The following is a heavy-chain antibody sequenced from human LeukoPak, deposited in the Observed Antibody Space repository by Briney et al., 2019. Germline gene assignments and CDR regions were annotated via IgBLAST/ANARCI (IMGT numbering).Heavy chain of an antibody. Sequence: GGSLRLSCAASGFTFNNYAMNWVRQAPGKGLEWVAVISYDGSNKYYADSVKGRFTISRDNSKNTLYLQMNSLRAEDTAVYYCARVIRAYYYYYGMDVWGQGTTVTVSS. CDR3: ARVIRAYYYYYGMDV. V-gene: IGHV3-30-3*01. CDR1: GFTFNNYA. J-gene: IGHJ6*02. D-gene: IGHD3-10*01. CDR2: ISYDGSNK.